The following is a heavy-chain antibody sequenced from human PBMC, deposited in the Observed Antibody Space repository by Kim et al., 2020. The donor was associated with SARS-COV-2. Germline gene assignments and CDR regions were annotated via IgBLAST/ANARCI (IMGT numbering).Heavy chain of an antibody. D-gene: IGHD6-19*01. CDR2: ISYDGSNK. Sequence: GGSLRLSCAASGFTFSSYGMHWVRQAPGKGLEWVAVISYDGSNKYYADSVKGRFTISRDNSKNTLYLQMNSLRAEDTAVYYCAKHSSGWYFDYWGQGTL. V-gene: IGHV3-30*18. CDR1: GFTFSSYG. CDR3: AKHSSGWYFDY. J-gene: IGHJ4*02.